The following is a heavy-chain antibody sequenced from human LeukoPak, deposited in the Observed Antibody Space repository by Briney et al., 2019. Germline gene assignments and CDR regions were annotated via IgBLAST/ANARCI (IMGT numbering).Heavy chain of an antibody. CDR2: IYYSGST. Sequence: SETLSLTCTVSGGSISSSSYYWGWIRQPPGKGLEWIGSIYYSGSTYYNPSLKSRVTISVDTSKNQFSLKLSSVTAADTPVYSCARQVVVAAGDWFDPWGQGTLVTVSS. D-gene: IGHD2-15*01. CDR3: ARQVVVAAGDWFDP. V-gene: IGHV4-39*01. CDR1: GGSISSSSYY. J-gene: IGHJ5*02.